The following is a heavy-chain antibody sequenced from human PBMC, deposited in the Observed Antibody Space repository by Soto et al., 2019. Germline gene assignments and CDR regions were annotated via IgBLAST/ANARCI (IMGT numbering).Heavy chain of an antibody. CDR1: GFSLSTSGVG. CDR3: THVIVVRPSDVCDA. Sequence: QITLKESGPALVKPTQTLTLTCTFSGFSLSTSGVGVGWIRQPPGKALEWLALMYWDGEKRYSPSQKSRLAITTGTSKHPVVLTMTNLDPVNTPPYSCTHVIVVRPSDVCDAWGQATMVAVSS. D-gene: IGHD2-2*01. CDR2: MYWDGEK. J-gene: IGHJ6*01. V-gene: IGHV2-5*02.